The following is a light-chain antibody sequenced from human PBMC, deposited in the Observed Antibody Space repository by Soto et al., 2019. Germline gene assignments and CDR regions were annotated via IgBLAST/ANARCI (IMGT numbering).Light chain of an antibody. CDR2: DVS. CDR1: SSDVGGYNY. CDR3: SSYTSSGTLRV. J-gene: IGLJ2*01. V-gene: IGLV2-14*01. Sequence: QSALTQPASVSGSPGQSITISCTGTSSDVGGYNYVSWYQQHPGKAPKLMIYDVSNRPSGVSNRFSGSKSGNTASLTSSGLQAADEADYSCSSYTSSGTLRVFGGGTKLTVL.